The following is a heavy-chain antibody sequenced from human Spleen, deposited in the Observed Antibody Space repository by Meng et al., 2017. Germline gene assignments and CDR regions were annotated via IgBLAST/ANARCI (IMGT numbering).Heavy chain of an antibody. CDR3: ARDPPFDY. CDR2: NNPKTGAT. Sequence: QALLVQSGGEVKSPGASVKVSCKASGYTFFSRGISWVRQAPGQGLEWVGRNNPKTGATTYAQKFQGRVTMTRDTSISTAYMELSGLESDDTAVYYCARDPPFDYWGQGTLVTVSS. CDR1: GYTFFSRG. J-gene: IGHJ4*02. V-gene: IGHV1-2*06.